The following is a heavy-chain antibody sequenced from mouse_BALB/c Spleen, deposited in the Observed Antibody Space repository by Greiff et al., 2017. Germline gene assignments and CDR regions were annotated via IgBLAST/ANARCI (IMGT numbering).Heavy chain of an antibody. D-gene: IGHD2-2*01. CDR1: GFTFSNYW. Sequence: EVQLVESGGGLVQPGGSMKLSCVASGFTFSNYWMNWVRQSPEKGLEWVAEIRLKSNNYATHYAESVKGRFTISRDDSKSSVYLQMNNLRAEDTGIYYCTRVYYGYDGFAYWGQGTLVTVSA. CDR3: TRVYYGYDGFAY. J-gene: IGHJ3*01. CDR2: IRLKSNNYAT. V-gene: IGHV6-6*02.